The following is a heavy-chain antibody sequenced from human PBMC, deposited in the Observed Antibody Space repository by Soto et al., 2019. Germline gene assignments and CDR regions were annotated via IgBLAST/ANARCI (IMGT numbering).Heavy chain of an antibody. V-gene: IGHV4-34*01. D-gene: IGHD3-3*02. Sequence: SETLSLTCGVYGGSLSGYFWSWIRQPPGKGLEWIGDIDHGGSTNYNPSLESRVTMSVDTSKNQFSLRLSSLTAADTAVYYCAALRLGPCGQGPLVTVYS. CDR3: AALRLGP. CDR1: GGSLSGYF. CDR2: IDHGGST. J-gene: IGHJ5*02.